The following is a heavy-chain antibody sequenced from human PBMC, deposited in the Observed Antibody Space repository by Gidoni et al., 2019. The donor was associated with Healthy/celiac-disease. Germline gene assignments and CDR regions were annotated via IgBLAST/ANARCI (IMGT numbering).Heavy chain of an antibody. CDR1: GFTFSSYA. CDR3: ARARGYCSSTSCGEIDY. Sequence: SLRLSCAASGFTFSSYAMHWVRQAPGKGLEWVAVISYDGSNKYYADSVKGRFTISRDNSKNTLYLQMNSLRAEDTAVYYCARARGYCSSTSCGEIDYWGQGTLVTVSS. CDR2: ISYDGSNK. V-gene: IGHV3-30-3*01. D-gene: IGHD2-2*01. J-gene: IGHJ4*02.